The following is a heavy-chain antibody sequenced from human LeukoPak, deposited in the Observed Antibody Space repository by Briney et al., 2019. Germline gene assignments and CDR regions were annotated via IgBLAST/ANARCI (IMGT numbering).Heavy chain of an antibody. CDR2: FYDTRSP. CDR3: ARGRGSLTY. D-gene: IGHD3-10*01. J-gene: IGHJ4*02. CDR1: GGSISLYY. V-gene: IGHV4-59*01. Sequence: PSETLSLTCTVSGGSISLYYWSWIRQPPGKGLEWIGYFYDTRSPRYNPSLERRVTISVDMSRNQFSLNLTSVTAADTAVYYCARGRGSLTYWGQGTLATVSS.